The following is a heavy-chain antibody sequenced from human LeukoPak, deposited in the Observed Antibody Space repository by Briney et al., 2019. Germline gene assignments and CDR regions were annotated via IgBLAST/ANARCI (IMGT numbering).Heavy chain of an antibody. J-gene: IGHJ4*02. CDR1: GFAVSSKY. D-gene: IGHD5-24*01. CDR3: ARDAETSLAN. Sequence: GGSLRLSCAASGFAVSSKYMNWVRQAPGKGLEWVTVIYLDGRADYADSVKGRFTISSDNSKNTVYLQMNSLKDEDTAVYYCARDAETSLANWGQGTLVTVS. V-gene: IGHV3-66*01. CDR2: IYLDGRA.